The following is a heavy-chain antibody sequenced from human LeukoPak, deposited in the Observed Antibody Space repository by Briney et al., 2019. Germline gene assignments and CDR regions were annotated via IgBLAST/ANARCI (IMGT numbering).Heavy chain of an antibody. D-gene: IGHD3-16*02. CDR3: ARELPLLSEVRDAFDI. V-gene: IGHV4-39*07. CDR2: IYYTGST. Sequence: SETLSLTCTVSGGSISSSSYYWGWIRQPPGKGLEWIGNIYYTGSTYDNPSLKSRVTISIDTSKNQFSLKLSSVTAADTAVYYCARELPLLSEVRDAFDIWGQGTMVTVSS. CDR1: GGSISSSSYY. J-gene: IGHJ3*02.